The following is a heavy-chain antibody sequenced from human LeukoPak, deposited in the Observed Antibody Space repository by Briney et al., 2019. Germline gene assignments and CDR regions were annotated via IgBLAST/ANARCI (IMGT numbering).Heavy chain of an antibody. D-gene: IGHD6-13*01. CDR1: GGSISSSSHS. Sequence: PSGTLSLTCTVSGGSISSSSHSWGWIRQPPGKGLEWTVTIYYTGRTYYNPSLESRLTISVDTSKNQFSLKLTSVTAADTAIYYCAQSLGSSNWIGNWFDPWGQGTLVTVSS. V-gene: IGHV4-39*01. J-gene: IGHJ5*02. CDR3: AQSLGSSNWIGNWFDP. CDR2: IYYTGRT.